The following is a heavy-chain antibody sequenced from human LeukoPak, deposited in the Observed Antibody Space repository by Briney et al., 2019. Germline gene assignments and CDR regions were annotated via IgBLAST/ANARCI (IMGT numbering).Heavy chain of an antibody. D-gene: IGHD3-22*01. CDR3: VPTDSSGLD. J-gene: IGHJ4*02. Sequence: GGSLRLSCEDSGFTFSHYWMHWVRQAPGKGLVWVSRTNTDGSSTTYVDSVKGRFTISRDNAKNTMYLQMNSLRAEDTAVYYCVPTDSSGLDWGQGTLVTVSS. CDR1: GFTFSHYW. CDR2: TNTDGSST. V-gene: IGHV3-74*01.